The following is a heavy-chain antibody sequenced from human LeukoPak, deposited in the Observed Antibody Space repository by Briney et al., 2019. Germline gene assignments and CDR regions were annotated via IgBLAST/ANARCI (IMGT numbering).Heavy chain of an antibody. CDR1: GFTFSRYA. V-gene: IGHV3-21*01. J-gene: IGHJ4*02. D-gene: IGHD3-10*01. CDR2: ISSTGVYI. CDR3: AREVSGSGKSY. Sequence: PGGSLRLSCSASGFTFSRYAMNWVRQAPGKGLEWVSSISSTGVYIDYADSVKGRFTISRDNAKNSLFLQMNSLRAEDTAVYHCAREVSGSGKSYWGQGNLVTVSS.